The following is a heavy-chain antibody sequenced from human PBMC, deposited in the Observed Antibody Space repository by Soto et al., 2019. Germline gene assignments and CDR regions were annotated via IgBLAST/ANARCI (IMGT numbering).Heavy chain of an antibody. Sequence: SDSLALTCPDSGVALSSYYWRLMPQPPGKGLEWIGYIYYSGSTNYNPSLKSRVTISVDTSKNQFSLKLSSVTAADTAVYYCARVLGYYDSSGYGDWYFDLWGRGTLVT. CDR1: GVALSSYY. D-gene: IGHD3-22*01. V-gene: IGHV4-59*01. CDR3: ARVLGYYDSSGYGDWYFDL. CDR2: IYYSGST. J-gene: IGHJ2*01.